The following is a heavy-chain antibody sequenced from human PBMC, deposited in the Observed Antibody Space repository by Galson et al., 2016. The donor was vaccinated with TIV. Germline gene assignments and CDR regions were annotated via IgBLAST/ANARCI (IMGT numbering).Heavy chain of an antibody. CDR3: AKDRQWIPSTLDH. D-gene: IGHD5-18*01. J-gene: IGHJ4*02. CDR2: IGGSGGSP. V-gene: IGHV3-23*01. Sequence: SLRLSCAASGFTFGSYAMNWVRQAPGKGLEWVSSIGGSGGSPYYADSVKGRFTISRDSSKNTVFLQMNSLKAEDKAIYYCAKDRQWIPSTLDHWGQGTLVTVSS. CDR1: GFTFGSYA.